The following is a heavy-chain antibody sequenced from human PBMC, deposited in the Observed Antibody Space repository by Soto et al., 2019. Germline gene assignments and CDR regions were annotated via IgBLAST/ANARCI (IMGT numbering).Heavy chain of an antibody. D-gene: IGHD3-22*01. J-gene: IGHJ4*02. CDR1: GYTFTGYA. V-gene: IGHV1-3*01. Sequence: GASVKVSCKASGYTFTGYAMHWVRQAPGKRLEWMGWINAGNGNTKYSQKFQGRVTITRDTSASTAYMELSSLRSEDTAVYYCARGSDAYYDSSGCFDYWGQGTLVTVSS. CDR3: ARGSDAYYDSSGCFDY. CDR2: INAGNGNT.